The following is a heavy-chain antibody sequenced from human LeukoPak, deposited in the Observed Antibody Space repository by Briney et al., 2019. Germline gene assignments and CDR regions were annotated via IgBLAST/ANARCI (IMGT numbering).Heavy chain of an antibody. CDR3: ARDSSFIAVAGTEYYFDY. Sequence: PGGSLRLSCVVSGFTLSSRWMMWVRQAPGEGLEWMTNINRDGSEKNYVDSVKGRFTITRDNAENSLYLQMNSLKVEDTAVYYCARDSSFIAVAGTEYYFDYWGQGTLVTVSS. CDR1: GFTLSSRW. J-gene: IGHJ4*02. V-gene: IGHV3-7*01. CDR2: INRDGSEK. D-gene: IGHD6-19*01.